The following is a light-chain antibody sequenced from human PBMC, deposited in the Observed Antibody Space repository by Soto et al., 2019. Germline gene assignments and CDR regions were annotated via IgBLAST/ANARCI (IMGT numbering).Light chain of an antibody. CDR1: QGISSY. CDR3: QKYNSAPLT. J-gene: IGKJ4*01. CDR2: AAS. Sequence: IRMTQSPSSFSASTGDRVTITCRASQGISSYLAWYKQKPGKAPKLLSYAASTLQSGVPSRFSGSGSGTDFTLTISSLQPEDVETYYCQKYNSAPLTFGGGTKVDIK. V-gene: IGKV1-27*01.